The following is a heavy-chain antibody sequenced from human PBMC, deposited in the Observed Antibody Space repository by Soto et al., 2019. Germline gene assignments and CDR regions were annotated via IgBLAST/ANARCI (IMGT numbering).Heavy chain of an antibody. J-gene: IGHJ4*02. D-gene: IGHD2-21*01. Sequence: SETLSPTCTVSGGSISSYYWSWIRQPPGKGLEWIGYIYYSGSTNYNPSLKSRVTMSVDTSKNQSSLKLTSVNAADTAVYYCTRGGDAYKNGHWGQGTLVTVS. CDR2: IYYSGST. CDR1: GGSISSYY. CDR3: TRGGDAYKNGH. V-gene: IGHV4-59*01.